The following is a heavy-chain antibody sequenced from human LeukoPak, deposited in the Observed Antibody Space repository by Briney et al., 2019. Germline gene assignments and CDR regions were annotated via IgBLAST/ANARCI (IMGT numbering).Heavy chain of an antibody. V-gene: IGHV3-23*01. D-gene: IGHD7-27*01. J-gene: IGHJ6*03. Sequence: GGSLRLSCAASGFTFSSYAMSWVRQAPGKGLEWVSSISSTGVNTFYADSVKGRFTISRDNSKNTLFLQMNSLRAEDTALYYCAKNIRQLGNYYYYMDVWGRGTTVTVSS. CDR2: ISSTGVNT. CDR1: GFTFSSYA. CDR3: AKNIRQLGNYYYYMDV.